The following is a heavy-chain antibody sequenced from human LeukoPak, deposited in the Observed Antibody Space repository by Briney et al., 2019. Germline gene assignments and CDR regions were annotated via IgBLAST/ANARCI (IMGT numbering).Heavy chain of an antibody. CDR1: GFTFTSSA. J-gene: IGHJ4*02. CDR3: ARDRGYSYGSDY. CDR2: IVVGSGNT. V-gene: IGHV1-58*02. D-gene: IGHD5-18*01. Sequence: SVKVSCKASGFTFTSSAMQWVRQARGQRLEWIGWIVVGSGNTNYAQKFQERVTITRDMSTSTAYMELSSLRSEDTAVYYCARDRGYSYGSDYWGQGTLVTVSS.